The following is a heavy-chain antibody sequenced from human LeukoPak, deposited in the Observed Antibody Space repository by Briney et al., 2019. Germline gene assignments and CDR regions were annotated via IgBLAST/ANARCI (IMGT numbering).Heavy chain of an antibody. CDR2: ITTSGTST. CDR1: GFTFSSYE. CDR3: ATEISSVGASPDY. J-gene: IGHJ4*02. Sequence: AGGSLRLSCAPSGFTFSSYEMNWVRQAPGKGLEWISYITTSGTSTYYADSVKGRFTISRDNGKTALSLQMNSLRAEDTAVYYCATEISSVGASPDYWGQGTLVTVSS. D-gene: IGHD1-26*01. V-gene: IGHV3-48*03.